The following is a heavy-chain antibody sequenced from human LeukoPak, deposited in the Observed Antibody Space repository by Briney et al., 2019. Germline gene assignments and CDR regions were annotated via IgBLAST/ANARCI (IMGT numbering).Heavy chain of an antibody. CDR3: ARESIVGPTLHAFDI. CDR2: INLNSGGT. D-gene: IGHD1-26*01. V-gene: IGHV1-2*02. Sequence: ASVKVSCKASGYTFTGYYMHWVRQAPGQGREWMGWINLNSGGTNYAQNYQGRVTMTRTTSISTAYIELSRLRSDDTAVYYCARESIVGPTLHAFDIWGQGTMVTVSS. J-gene: IGHJ3*02. CDR1: GYTFTGYY.